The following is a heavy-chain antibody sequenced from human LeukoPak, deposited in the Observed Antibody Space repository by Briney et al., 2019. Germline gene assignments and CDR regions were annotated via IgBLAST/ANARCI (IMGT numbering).Heavy chain of an antibody. CDR2: ISAYNGNT. J-gene: IGHJ3*02. Sequence: ASVKVSCKASGYTFTSYGISWVRQAPGQGLEWMGWISAYNGNTNYAQKLQGRVTMTTDTSTSTAYMELRSLRSDDTAVYYCARDQRSYTTPGAFDIWGQGTMVTVSS. D-gene: IGHD1-26*01. V-gene: IGHV1-18*01. CDR1: GYTFTSYG. CDR3: ARDQRSYTTPGAFDI.